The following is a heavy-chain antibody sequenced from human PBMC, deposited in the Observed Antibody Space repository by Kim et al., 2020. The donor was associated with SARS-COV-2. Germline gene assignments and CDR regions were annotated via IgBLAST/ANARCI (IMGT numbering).Heavy chain of an antibody. CDR2: IIPIFGTA. Sequence: SVKVSCKASGGTFSSYAISWVRQAPGQGLEWMGGIIPIFGTANYAQKFQGRVTITADESTSTAYMELSSLRSEDTAVYYCARAQWRKDGINSGSWLYYYGMDVWGQGTTVTVSS. CDR1: GGTFSSYA. V-gene: IGHV1-69*13. CDR3: ARAQWRKDGINSGSWLYYYGMDV. D-gene: IGHD3-10*01. J-gene: IGHJ6*02.